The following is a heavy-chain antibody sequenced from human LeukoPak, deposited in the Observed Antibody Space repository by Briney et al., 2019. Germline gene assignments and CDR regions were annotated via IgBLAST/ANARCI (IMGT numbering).Heavy chain of an antibody. Sequence: SETLSLTCTVSGTSISSSGFYWGWIRQPPGKGLEWIGSIYNSGTTSYNPSLKNRVTISVDVSKNQFSLQLTSVTAADTAVYYCARLTGSHYYFDSWGHRTLVTVSS. CDR2: IYNSGTT. V-gene: IGHV4-39*01. CDR1: GTSISSSGFY. CDR3: ARLTGSHYYFDS. D-gene: IGHD1-26*01. J-gene: IGHJ4*01.